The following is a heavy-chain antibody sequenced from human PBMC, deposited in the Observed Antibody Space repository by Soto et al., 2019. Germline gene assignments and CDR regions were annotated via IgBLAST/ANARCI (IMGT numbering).Heavy chain of an antibody. CDR3: TKDRLYNPSQVYYGMDV. CDR1: GFTFSSYG. D-gene: IGHD1-20*01. CDR2: ISYDGSSK. J-gene: IGHJ6*02. V-gene: IGHV3-30*18. Sequence: PGGSLRLSCAASGFTFSSYGMHWVRQAPGKGLEWVAVISYDGSSKYCADSVKGRFTISRGNSKNTLYLQMNSLRAEDTAVYYCTKDRLYNPSQVYYGMDVWGQGTTVTVSS.